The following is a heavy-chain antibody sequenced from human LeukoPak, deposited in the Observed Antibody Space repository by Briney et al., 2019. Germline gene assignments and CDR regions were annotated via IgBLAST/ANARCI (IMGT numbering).Heavy chain of an antibody. V-gene: IGHV3-7*01. J-gene: IGHJ4*02. CDR1: GFTFSSPW. D-gene: IGHD1-1*01. CDR2: IRQDGSQK. CDR3: ARLFRDVTTFDY. Sequence: AGGSLRLSCTTSGFTFSSPWMSWVRQAPGRGLDWVASIRQDGSQKYYVDSVKGRFTISRDNAENSLYLQMNSLRAEDTAVYYCARLFRDVTTFDYWGQGTLVTVSS.